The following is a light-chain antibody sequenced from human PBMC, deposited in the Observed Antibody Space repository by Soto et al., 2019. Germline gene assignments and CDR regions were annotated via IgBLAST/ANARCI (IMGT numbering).Light chain of an antibody. J-gene: IGLJ2*01. V-gene: IGLV2-14*01. CDR3: TSWPTSTTMK. CDR1: SGDVGAYNY. Sequence: QSALTQPASVSGSPGQSITISCTGTSGDVGAYNYVSWYQQHPGKAPKLLIYDVNIRPSGVSNRFSGSKSGNTASLTISGLQAEDEADYYCTSWPTSTTMKFGGGTKLTVL. CDR2: DVN.